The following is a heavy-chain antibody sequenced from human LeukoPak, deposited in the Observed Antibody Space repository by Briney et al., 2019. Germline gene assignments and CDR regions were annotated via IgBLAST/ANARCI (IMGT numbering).Heavy chain of an antibody. D-gene: IGHD6-6*01. Sequence: PGGSLRLSCAASGFTFSSYAMNWVRQAPGKGLEWVGRIKSKTDGGTTDYAAPVKGRFTVSRDDSKNTLYLQMNSLKTEDTAVYYCTTEWDYSSSSQFAFDIWGQGTMVTVSS. CDR2: IKSKTDGGTT. V-gene: IGHV3-15*01. J-gene: IGHJ3*02. CDR1: GFTFSSYA. CDR3: TTEWDYSSSSQFAFDI.